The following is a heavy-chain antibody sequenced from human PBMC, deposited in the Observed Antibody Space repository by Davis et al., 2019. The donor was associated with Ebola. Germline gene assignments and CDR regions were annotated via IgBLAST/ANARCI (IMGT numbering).Heavy chain of an antibody. CDR3: ARGQCGGDCERYYYYYYGMDV. D-gene: IGHD2-21*02. CDR1: GCTFSSYV. Sequence: SVKVSCKATGCTFSSYVISWVRQAPGQGLEWMGGIIPIFGTANYAQKFKGRVTITADESTSTAYMELSSLRSEDTAVYYCARGQCGGDCERYYYYYYGMDVWGQGTTVTGSS. J-gene: IGHJ6*02. V-gene: IGHV1-69*13. CDR2: IIPIFGTA.